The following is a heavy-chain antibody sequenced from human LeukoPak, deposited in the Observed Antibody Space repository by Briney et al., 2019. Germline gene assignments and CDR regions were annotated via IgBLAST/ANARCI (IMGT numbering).Heavy chain of an antibody. D-gene: IGHD2-2*02. CDR3: ASNTYCSSTSCYTHYYYMDV. CDR1: GYTLTELS. CDR2: FDPEDGET. Sequence: ASVKVSCKVSGYTLTELSMHWVRQAPGKGLEWMGGFDPEDGETIYAQKFQGRVTMTEDTSTDTAYMELSSLRSEDTAVYYCASNTYCSSTSCYTHYYYMDVWGKGTTVTVSS. J-gene: IGHJ6*03. V-gene: IGHV1-24*01.